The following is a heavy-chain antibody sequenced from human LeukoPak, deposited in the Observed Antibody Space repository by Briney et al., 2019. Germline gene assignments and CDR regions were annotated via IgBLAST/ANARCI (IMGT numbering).Heavy chain of an antibody. Sequence: SVKVSCKASGGTFSSYAISWVRQAPGQGLEWMGRIIPIFGIANYAQKFQGGVTITADKSTSTAYMELSSLRSEDTAVYYCARGDCSGGSCYQGNCWGQGTLVTVSS. CDR1: GGTFSSYA. V-gene: IGHV1-69*04. D-gene: IGHD2-15*01. CDR2: IIPIFGIA. CDR3: ARGDCSGGSCYQGNC. J-gene: IGHJ4*02.